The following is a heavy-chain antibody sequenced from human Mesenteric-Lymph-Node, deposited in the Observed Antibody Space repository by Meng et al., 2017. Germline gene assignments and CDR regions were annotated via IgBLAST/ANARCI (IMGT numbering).Heavy chain of an antibody. CDR3: ARRRYSSGWYVGYWFDP. Sequence: GHVREAGPGLVYPSGTLSLTCAVSGGSISSSNWWSWVRQPPGKGLEWIGYIYYSGSTNYNPSLKSRVTISVDTSKNQFSLKLSSVTAADTAVYYCARRRYSSGWYVGYWFDPWGQGTLVTVSS. CDR1: GGSISSSNW. V-gene: IGHV4-4*02. J-gene: IGHJ5*02. D-gene: IGHD6-19*01. CDR2: IYYSGST.